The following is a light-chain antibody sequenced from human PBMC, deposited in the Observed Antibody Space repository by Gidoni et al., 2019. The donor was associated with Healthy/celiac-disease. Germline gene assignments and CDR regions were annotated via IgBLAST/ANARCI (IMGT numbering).Light chain of an antibody. J-gene: IGKJ5*01. V-gene: IGKV3D-20*01. Sequence: EIPFTQSPATLSLSPGERATLSCGASQSVSSSCLAWYQQKPGLAPRLLIYDASSRATGIPDRFSGSGSGTDFTLTISRLEPEDFAVYYCQQYGSSPFTFGQGTRLEIK. CDR3: QQYGSSPFT. CDR2: DAS. CDR1: QSVSSSC.